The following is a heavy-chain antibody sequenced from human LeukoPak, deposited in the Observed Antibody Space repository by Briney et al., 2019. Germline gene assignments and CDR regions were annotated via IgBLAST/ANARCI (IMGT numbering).Heavy chain of an antibody. J-gene: IGHJ4*02. CDR1: GGSFSGYY. D-gene: IGHD3-22*01. Sequence: SETLSLTCAVYGGSFSGYYWSWIRQPPGKGLEWIGEINHSGSTNYNPSLKSRVTISVDTSKNQFSLKLSSVTAADTAVYYCARLLYYYDSSGSKRVDYFDYWGQRTLVTVSS. V-gene: IGHV4-34*01. CDR2: INHSGST. CDR3: ARLLYYYDSSGSKRVDYFDY.